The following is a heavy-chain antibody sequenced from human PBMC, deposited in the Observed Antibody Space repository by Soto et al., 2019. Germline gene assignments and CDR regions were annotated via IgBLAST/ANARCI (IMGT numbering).Heavy chain of an antibody. Sequence: ASVKVSCKASGYTFIRYGITWVRQAPGQGFEWMGWISPYDDSTIYAQKLQGRVTMTTDTSTSTAYMELRSLRSDDTAVYYCARAQRIAVAGTNWFDPWGQGTLVTVSS. V-gene: IGHV1-18*01. CDR2: ISPYDDST. CDR1: GYTFIRYG. CDR3: ARAQRIAVAGTNWFDP. J-gene: IGHJ5*02. D-gene: IGHD6-19*01.